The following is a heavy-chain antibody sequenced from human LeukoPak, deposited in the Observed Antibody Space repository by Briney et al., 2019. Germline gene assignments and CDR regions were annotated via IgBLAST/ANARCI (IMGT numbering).Heavy chain of an antibody. Sequence: GGSLRLSCAASGFTVSRNYMSWVRQAPGKGLEWVSAISGSGGSTYYADSVKGRFTISRDNSKNTLYLQMNSLRAEDTAVYYCAKTAATVTTSRDLFYFDYWGQGTLVTVSS. CDR2: ISGSGGST. J-gene: IGHJ4*02. D-gene: IGHD4-17*01. V-gene: IGHV3-23*01. CDR3: AKTAATVTTSRDLFYFDY. CDR1: GFTVSRNY.